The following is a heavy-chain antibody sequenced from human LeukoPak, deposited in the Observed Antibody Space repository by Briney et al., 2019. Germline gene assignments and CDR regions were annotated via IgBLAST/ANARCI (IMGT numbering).Heavy chain of an antibody. D-gene: IGHD1-26*01. CDR2: IYYSGST. CDR1: GGSISSSSYY. Sequence: PSETLSLTCTVSGGSISSSSYYWGWIRQPPGKGLEWIGSIYYSGSTYYNPSLKSRVTISVDTSKNQFSLKLSSVTAAGTAVYYCARRNSGTRRYDFDYWGQGTLVTVSS. J-gene: IGHJ4*02. V-gene: IGHV4-39*01. CDR3: ARRNSGTRRYDFDY.